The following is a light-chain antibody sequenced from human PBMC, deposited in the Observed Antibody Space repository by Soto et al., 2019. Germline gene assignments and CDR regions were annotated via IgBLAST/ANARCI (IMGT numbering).Light chain of an antibody. CDR3: QHYGRSPPSWT. CDR2: DAS. Sequence: ETVLTQSPGTLSLSPGERATLSCRASQSVGSSYLAWYQQKPGQAPRLLIYDASTRATGIPDRFSGSGSGTDFTLTISRLEPEDCAVYYCQHYGRSPPSWTFGQGTKVEIK. CDR1: QSVGSSY. J-gene: IGKJ1*01. V-gene: IGKV3-20*01.